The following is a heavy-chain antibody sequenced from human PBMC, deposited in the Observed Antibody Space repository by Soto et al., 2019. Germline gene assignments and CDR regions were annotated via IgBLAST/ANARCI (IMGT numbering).Heavy chain of an antibody. CDR2: ISYDGSNK. D-gene: IGHD3-10*01. Sequence: GGSLRLSCAASVFTFSSYGMHWVRQAPGKGLEWVAVISYDGSNKYYADSVKGRFTISRDNSKNTLYLQMNSLRAEDTAVYYCAKDRGSYGSGSLDYWGQGTLVTVSS. J-gene: IGHJ4*02. CDR3: AKDRGSYGSGSLDY. CDR1: VFTFSSYG. V-gene: IGHV3-30*18.